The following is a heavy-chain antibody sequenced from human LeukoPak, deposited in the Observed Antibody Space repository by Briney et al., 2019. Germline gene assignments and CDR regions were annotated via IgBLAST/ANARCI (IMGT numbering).Heavy chain of an antibody. V-gene: IGHV4-59*02. J-gene: IGHJ4*02. D-gene: IGHD6-19*01. Sequence: SETLSLTCTVSGVSVRSYYWTWMRQPPGKELEWLGYIYYTGTTNYNPSLKGRLTISVDTSKDHFSLKLSSVTAADTAVYYCAREVTGTSGSFDYWGQGALVTVSS. CDR3: AREVTGTSGSFDY. CDR1: GVSVRSYY. CDR2: IYYTGTT.